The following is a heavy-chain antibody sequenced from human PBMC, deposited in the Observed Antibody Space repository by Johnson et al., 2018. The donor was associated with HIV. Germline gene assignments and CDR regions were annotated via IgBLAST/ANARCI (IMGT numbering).Heavy chain of an antibody. V-gene: IGHV3-20*04. Sequence: MLLVESGGGVVRPGGSLRLPCAASGFTFDDYGMSWVRQAPGKGLEWVSNINWNGGSTGYADSVKGRFTISRDNAKNSLYLQMNSLRVEDTAFYYCARDQGFRVGPIADDAFDFRGQGTMVTVSS. D-gene: IGHD1-26*01. J-gene: IGHJ3*01. CDR1: GFTFDDYG. CDR2: INWNGGST. CDR3: ARDQGFRVGPIADDAFDF.